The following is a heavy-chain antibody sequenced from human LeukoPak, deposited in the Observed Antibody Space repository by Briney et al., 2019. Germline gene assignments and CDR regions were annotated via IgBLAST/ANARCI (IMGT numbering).Heavy chain of an antibody. CDR1: GGSISNSNW. CDR3: ARTFLKYYYDSSGYYHY. CDR2: INHSGST. J-gene: IGHJ4*02. D-gene: IGHD3-22*01. V-gene: IGHV4-4*02. Sequence: PSETLSLTCGVSGGSISNSNWWSWVRQSPGRGLEWIGEINHSGSTNYNPSLKSRVTISVDTSKNQFSLKLSSVTAADTAVYYCARTFLKYYYDSSGYYHYWGQGTLVTVSS.